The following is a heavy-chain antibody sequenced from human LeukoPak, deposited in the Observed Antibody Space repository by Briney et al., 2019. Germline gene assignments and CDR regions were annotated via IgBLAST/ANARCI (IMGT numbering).Heavy chain of an antibody. CDR1: GFTFSSYD. V-gene: IGHV3-23*01. J-gene: IGHJ4*02. D-gene: IGHD1-26*01. CDR3: ATVGATPDGY. Sequence: PGGSLRLSCAASGFTFSSYDMSWVRQAPGKGLEWVSAISGGGGSTYYADSVKGRFTISRDNSKNTLYLQMNSLRAEDTAVYYCATVGATPDGYWGQGTLVTVSS. CDR2: ISGGGGST.